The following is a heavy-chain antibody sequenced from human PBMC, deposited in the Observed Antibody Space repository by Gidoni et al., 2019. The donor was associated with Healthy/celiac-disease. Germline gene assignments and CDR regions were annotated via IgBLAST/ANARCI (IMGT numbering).Heavy chain of an antibody. Sequence: QVQLVQSGAGVKKPGSSVKVSSKASGGTFSSYDISLVLQAPGQGLEGMGGIIPIFGTANYAQKFQGRVTITADESTSTAYMELSSLRSEDTAVYYCARGTFWSGYSFFDYWGQGTLVTVSS. CDR2: IIPIFGTA. V-gene: IGHV1-69*01. CDR1: GGTFSSYD. J-gene: IGHJ4*02. CDR3: ARGTFWSGYSFFDY. D-gene: IGHD3-3*01.